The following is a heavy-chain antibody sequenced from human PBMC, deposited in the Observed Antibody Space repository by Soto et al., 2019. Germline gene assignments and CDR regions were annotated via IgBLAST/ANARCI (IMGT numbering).Heavy chain of an antibody. D-gene: IGHD6-13*01. CDR3: ARFAKEENPKVGSWYYFDY. Sequence: TLSLTCTVSGGSISSGGYFWSWVRQHPGKGPEWIGNIYYSGRTYYNPSLKSRVTISVDTSKNQFSLKLSSVTAADTAVYYCARFAKEENPKVGSWYYFDYWGQGTRVTVS. CDR1: GGSISSGGYF. CDR2: IYYSGRT. V-gene: IGHV4-31*03. J-gene: IGHJ4*02.